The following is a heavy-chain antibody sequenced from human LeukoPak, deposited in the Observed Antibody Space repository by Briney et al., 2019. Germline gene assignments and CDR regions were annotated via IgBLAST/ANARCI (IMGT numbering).Heavy chain of an antibody. CDR3: AKVTWGSSWYYFDY. CDR1: GFTFSSYN. Sequence: GGSLRLSCAASGFTFSSYNMNWVRQAPGKGLEWVSYISSSGGTTYYADSVKGRFTISRDNAKNSLYLQMNSLRAEDTAVYYCAKVTWGSSWYYFDYWGQGTLVTVSS. V-gene: IGHV3-48*04. D-gene: IGHD6-13*01. CDR2: ISSSGGTT. J-gene: IGHJ4*02.